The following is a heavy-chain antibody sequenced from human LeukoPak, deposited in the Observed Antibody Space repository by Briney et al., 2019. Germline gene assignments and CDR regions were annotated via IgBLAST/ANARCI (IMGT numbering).Heavy chain of an antibody. J-gene: IGHJ4*02. CDR3: ARNDV. CDR1: GFTFNSYC. Sequence: PGGSLRLSCAASGFTFNSYCMICVRQAPGKGLEWVSYISSCSRIIYYADSVKGRLTISRDNAKNSRYLQMHSLRAEDTALYYCARNDVGGQGTLVTVSS. V-gene: IGHV3-21*01. CDR2: ISSCSRII.